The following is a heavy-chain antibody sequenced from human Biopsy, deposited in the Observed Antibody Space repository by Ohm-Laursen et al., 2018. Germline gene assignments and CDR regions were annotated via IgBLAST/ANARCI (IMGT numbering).Heavy chain of an antibody. V-gene: IGHV4-59*01. CDR3: ARDRIAYCTATSCDNFGLDV. CDR2: INHSGHT. CDR1: SASINLYY. Sequence: SDTLSLTCTVSSASINLYYWGWIRQSPGKGLEWIGYINHSGHTNYNPSLKSRLTMSVDTSKNQFSLNLTSVTAADTAVYYCARDRIAYCTATSCDNFGLDVWGQGTTVTVSS. D-gene: IGHD2-8*02. J-gene: IGHJ6*02.